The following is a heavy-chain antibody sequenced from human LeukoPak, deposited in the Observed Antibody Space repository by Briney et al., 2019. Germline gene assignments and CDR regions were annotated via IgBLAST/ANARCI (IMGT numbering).Heavy chain of an antibody. Sequence: PSETLSLTCAVSGGSVSGHYWDWIRQPPGKGLEWIGYIYASGSANYHPSLKSRVTISLDTSENHVSLRLTSVTAEVTAVYYCAREAPGGSGWTYFDYWGQGSLVTVSS. CDR3: AREAPGGSGWTYFDY. CDR2: IYASGSA. CDR1: GGSVSGHY. V-gene: IGHV4-59*02. D-gene: IGHD6-19*01. J-gene: IGHJ4*02.